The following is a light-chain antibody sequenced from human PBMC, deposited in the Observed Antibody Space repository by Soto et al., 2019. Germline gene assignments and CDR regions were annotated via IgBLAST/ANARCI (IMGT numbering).Light chain of an antibody. CDR1: QSISDW. CDR3: QQHNSSPWT. CDR2: DAS. J-gene: IGKJ1*01. V-gene: IGKV1-5*01. Sequence: DIQMTQSPSTLSASVGDRVTITCRASQSISDWLAWFQQKPGKAPKVLIYDASTLESGVPSRFSGSGSGTEFTLTISSLQPEDSATYYCQQHNSSPWTFCQGTRVEIK.